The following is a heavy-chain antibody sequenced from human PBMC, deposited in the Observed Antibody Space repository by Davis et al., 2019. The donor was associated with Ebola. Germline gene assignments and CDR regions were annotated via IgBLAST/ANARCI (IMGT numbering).Heavy chain of an antibody. CDR2: IYYSGST. CDR1: GGSISSYY. CDR3: ARDGGIGPPNF. Sequence: PSETLSLTRTVSGGSISSYYWSWIRQPPGKGLEWIGYIYYSGSTNYNPSLRSRVTISVDTSKNQFSLKLSAVTAADTAVYYCARDGGIGPPNFWGQGALVTVSS. V-gene: IGHV4-59*01. J-gene: IGHJ4*02. D-gene: IGHD3-16*01.